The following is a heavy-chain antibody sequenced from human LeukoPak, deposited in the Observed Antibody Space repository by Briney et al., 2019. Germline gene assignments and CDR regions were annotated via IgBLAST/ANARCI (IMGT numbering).Heavy chain of an antibody. J-gene: IGHJ4*02. V-gene: IGHV4-31*03. CDR3: ARDVGGSYVDY. CDR2: IYYSGST. Sequence: SETLSLTCTVSGDSISSGVYYWSWLRQHPQKGLEWIGYIYYSGSTYYNPSLESRVSISVDTSENQFSLKLSSVTAADTAVYYCARDVGGSYVDYWGQGALVTVSS. CDR1: GDSISSGVYY. D-gene: IGHD1-26*01.